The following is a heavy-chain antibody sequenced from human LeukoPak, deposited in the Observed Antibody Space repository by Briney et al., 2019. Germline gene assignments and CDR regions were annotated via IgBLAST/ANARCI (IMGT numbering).Heavy chain of an antibody. CDR3: ARQHYYGSGSSYAFDI. CDR1: GGSISSYY. D-gene: IGHD3-10*01. J-gene: IGHJ3*02. CDR2: IYYSGST. V-gene: IGHV4-59*08. Sequence: PSETLSLTCTVSGGSISSYYWSWVRKPPGKGLEWIWYIYYSGSTNYNPSLKSRVTISVDTAKNQFSLKLSFVTAADPAVYYCARQHYYGSGSSYAFDIWGPGTMVTVSS.